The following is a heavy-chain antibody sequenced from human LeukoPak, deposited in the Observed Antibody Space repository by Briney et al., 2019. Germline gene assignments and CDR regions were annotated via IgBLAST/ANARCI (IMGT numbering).Heavy chain of an antibody. V-gene: IGHV4-4*07. Sequence: PSETLSLTCSVSVVSMNGYYWSWLRQSAGNRLEWIGHVDSSGNTNYNPSLESRVTMSVDTSKKQFSLKLTSVTAADTAVYYCARGRAGRGYSYVIYYYYYMDVWGKGTTVTVSS. CDR2: VDSSGNT. J-gene: IGHJ6*03. CDR1: VVSMNGYY. CDR3: ARGRAGRGYSYVIYYYYYMDV. D-gene: IGHD5-18*01.